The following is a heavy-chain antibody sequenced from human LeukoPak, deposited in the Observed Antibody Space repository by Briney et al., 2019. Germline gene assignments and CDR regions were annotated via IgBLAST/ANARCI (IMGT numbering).Heavy chain of an antibody. D-gene: IGHD6-13*01. J-gene: IGHJ6*03. Sequence: SETLSLTCSVSGGSISSPNSFWGWLRQPPGKALEWIGSVYYNGESQYNPSLKSRVTMSVDTSKNQFSLKLSSVTAADTAVYYCARASYSSSWYGAGTYYYYMDVWGKGTTVTISS. CDR1: GGSISSPNSF. CDR3: ARASYSSSWYGAGTYYYYMDV. V-gene: IGHV4-39*07. CDR2: VYYNGES.